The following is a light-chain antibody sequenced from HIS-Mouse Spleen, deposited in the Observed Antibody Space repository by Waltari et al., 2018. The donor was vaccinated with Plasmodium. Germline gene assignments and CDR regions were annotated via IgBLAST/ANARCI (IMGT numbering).Light chain of an antibody. J-gene: IGKJ3*01. V-gene: IGKV3-15*01. CDR2: GAS. Sequence: IVMTQSPATLSVSPGERATLSCRASQSVSSNLAWYQQKPGQAPRLLIYGASTRATCIPARFSGSGSGTEFTLTISSLQSEDVAVYYCQQYNNWSFTFGPGTKVDIK. CDR1: QSVSSN. CDR3: QQYNNWSFT.